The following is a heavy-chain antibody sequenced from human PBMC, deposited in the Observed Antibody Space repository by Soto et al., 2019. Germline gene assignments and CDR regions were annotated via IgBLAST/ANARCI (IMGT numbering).Heavy chain of an antibody. CDR3: ARDCSGGSCYPGMDV. CDR1: GSNFNSYT. J-gene: IGHJ6*02. V-gene: IGHV3-21*01. D-gene: IGHD2-15*01. Sequence: GGSLRLSCAASGSNFNSYTINWVRQAPGKRLEWLSSISSSGYIFSTDSVRGRFTISRDNATNSVYLQINSPRAEDTAVYFCARDCSGGSCYPGMDVWGQGTTVTVSS. CDR2: ISSSGYI.